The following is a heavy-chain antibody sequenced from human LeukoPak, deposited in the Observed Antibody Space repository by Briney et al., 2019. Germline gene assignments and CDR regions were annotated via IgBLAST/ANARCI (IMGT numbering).Heavy chain of an antibody. CDR2: INPNSGGT. CDR1: GYTFTGYY. CDR3: ARDPHYGDFGRYYFYMDV. J-gene: IGHJ6*03. V-gene: IGHV1-2*02. Sequence: ASVKVSCKASGYTFTGYYIHWVRQAPGQGLEWMGWINPNSGGTIYAQKFQGRVTMTRDTSISTAYMELSRLRSDDTAVYYCARDPHYGDFGRYYFYMDVWGKGTTVTVSS. D-gene: IGHD4-17*01.